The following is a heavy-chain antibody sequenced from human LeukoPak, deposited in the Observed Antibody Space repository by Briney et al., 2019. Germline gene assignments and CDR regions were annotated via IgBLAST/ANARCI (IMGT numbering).Heavy chain of an antibody. CDR3: ARGGVYYDFWSGYYQKYYFDY. J-gene: IGHJ4*02. D-gene: IGHD3-3*01. CDR1: GGSFSCYY. CDR2: INHSGST. V-gene: IGHV4-34*01. Sequence: SETLSLTCAVYGGSFSCYYWSWIRQPPGKGLEWIGEINHSGSTNYNPSLKSRVTISVDTSKNQFSLKLSSVTAADTAVYYCARGGVYYDFWSGYYQKYYFDYWGQGTLVTVSS.